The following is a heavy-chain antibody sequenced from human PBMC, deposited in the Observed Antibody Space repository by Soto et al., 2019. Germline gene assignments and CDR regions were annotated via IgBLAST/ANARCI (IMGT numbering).Heavy chain of an antibody. D-gene: IGHD1-26*01. V-gene: IGHV4-30-4*01. CDR1: GGSISSGDYY. J-gene: IGHJ4*02. Sequence: SETLSLTCTVSGGSISSGDYYWSWIRQPPGKGLEWIGYIYYSGSTYYNPSLKSRVTISVDTSKNQFSLKLSSVTAADSAVYYCARPSEGGSFYGFDYWGQGTLVTVSS. CDR2: IYYSGST. CDR3: ARPSEGGSFYGFDY.